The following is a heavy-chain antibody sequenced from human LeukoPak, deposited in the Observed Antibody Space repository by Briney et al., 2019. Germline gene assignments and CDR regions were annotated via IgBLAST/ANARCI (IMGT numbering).Heavy chain of an antibody. D-gene: IGHD2-2*01. CDR1: GFTFSSYA. CDR2: ISYDGSNK. Sequence: GRSLRLSCAASGFTFSSYAMHWVRQAPGKGLEWVAVISYDGSNKYYADSVKGRFTISRDNSKNTLYLQMNSLRAEDTAVYYCARDPGPSDIVVVPVAPYYFDYWGQGTLVTVSS. J-gene: IGHJ4*02. V-gene: IGHV3-30-3*01. CDR3: ARDPGPSDIVVVPVAPYYFDY.